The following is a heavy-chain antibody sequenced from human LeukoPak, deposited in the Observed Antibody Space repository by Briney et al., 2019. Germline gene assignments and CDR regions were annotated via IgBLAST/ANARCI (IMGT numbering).Heavy chain of an antibody. CDR3: ARAAGDSSGYYHESYYFDY. Sequence: GGSLRLSCAASGFTFSSYSMNSVRQAPGKGLEWVSSISSSSSYIYYADSVKGRFTISRDNAKDSLYLQMNSLRAEDTAVYYCARAAGDSSGYYHESYYFDYWGQGTLVTVSS. J-gene: IGHJ4*02. CDR1: GFTFSSYS. D-gene: IGHD3-22*01. CDR2: ISSSSSYI. V-gene: IGHV3-21*01.